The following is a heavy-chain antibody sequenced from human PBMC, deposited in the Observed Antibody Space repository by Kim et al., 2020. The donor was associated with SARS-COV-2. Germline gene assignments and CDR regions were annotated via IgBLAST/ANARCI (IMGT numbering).Heavy chain of an antibody. CDR1: GFTFGGYW. J-gene: IGHJ4*02. CDR3: ARGVPVSSGFYCFDF. V-gene: IGHV3-74*01. D-gene: IGHD6-19*01. Sequence: GGSLRLSCAASGFTFGGYWMHWVRQAPGKGLVWVSRINSDGGSTSYADSVKGRFTISRDNNKNTLYLQMNSLRAEDTAVYYCARGVPVSSGFYCFDFWGQGTLVTVSS. CDR2: INSDGGST.